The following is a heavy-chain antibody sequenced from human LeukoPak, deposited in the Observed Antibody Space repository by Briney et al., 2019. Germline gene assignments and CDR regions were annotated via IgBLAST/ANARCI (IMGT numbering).Heavy chain of an antibody. CDR2: ITTSDSTI. CDR1: GFTFSTYR. D-gene: IGHD3-22*01. J-gene: IGHJ4*02. Sequence: GGSLRLSCAASGFTFSTYRMNWVRQAPGKGLEWVSYITTSDSTIYYADSVRGRFTISRDNVKNLLYLEMNSLRAEDTAVYYCARVADSSGFYEAFDYWGQGTLVTVSS. CDR3: ARVADSSGFYEAFDY. V-gene: IGHV3-48*01.